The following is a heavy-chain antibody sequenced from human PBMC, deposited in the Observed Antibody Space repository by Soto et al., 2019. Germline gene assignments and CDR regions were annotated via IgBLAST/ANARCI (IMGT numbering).Heavy chain of an antibody. CDR3: ARLRDYYDSSRYFSEALDY. Sequence: LQTLSLTCAISGDRVSSNSAAWNWIRQSPSRGLEWLGRTYYRSKWYNDYAVSVKSRITINPDTSKNQFSLQLNSVTPEDTAVYFCARLRDYYDSSRYFSEALDYWGQGTLVTVCS. CDR1: GDRVSSNSAA. J-gene: IGHJ4*02. CDR2: TYYRSKWYN. V-gene: IGHV6-1*01. D-gene: IGHD3-22*01.